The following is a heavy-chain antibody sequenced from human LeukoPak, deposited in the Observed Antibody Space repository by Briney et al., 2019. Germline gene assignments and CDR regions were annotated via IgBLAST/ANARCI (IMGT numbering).Heavy chain of an antibody. CDR2: IYSGGST. Sequence: GGSLRLSCAASGFTVSSNYMSWVRQAPGKGLEWVPVIYSGGSTYYADSVKGRFTISRDNAKNSVYLQMNSLRVDDTAVYYCVGGYGWLPDYWGQGALVTVSS. V-gene: IGHV3-53*01. J-gene: IGHJ4*02. CDR3: VGGYGWLPDY. CDR1: GFTVSSNY. D-gene: IGHD6-19*01.